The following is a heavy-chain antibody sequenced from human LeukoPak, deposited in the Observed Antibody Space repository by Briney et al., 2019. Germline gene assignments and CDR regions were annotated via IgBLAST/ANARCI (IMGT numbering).Heavy chain of an antibody. CDR1: GFTFSNYG. Sequence: PGGSLRLSCAASGFTFSNYGIHWVRQAPGKGLKWVAFIWYDGSNKYYADSVKGRFTISRDNSKNTLYLQMNSLRAEDTAVYYCAKDSGGNQFSYYMDVWGKGTTVTVSS. D-gene: IGHD4-23*01. CDR3: AKDSGGNQFSYYMDV. V-gene: IGHV3-30*02. CDR2: IWYDGSNK. J-gene: IGHJ6*03.